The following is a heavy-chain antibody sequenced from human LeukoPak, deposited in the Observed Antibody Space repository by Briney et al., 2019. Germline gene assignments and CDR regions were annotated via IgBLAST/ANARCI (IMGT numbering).Heavy chain of an antibody. CDR3: ARGAGGMIVVVPDY. Sequence: GGSLRLSCAASGFTFSSYSMNWVRQAPGKGLEWVSYISSSSSTINYADSVKGRFTISRDNAKNSLYLQMNSLRAEGTAVYYCARGAGGMIVVVPDYWGQGTLVTVSS. CDR2: ISSSSSTI. V-gene: IGHV3-48*04. J-gene: IGHJ4*02. D-gene: IGHD3-22*01. CDR1: GFTFSSYS.